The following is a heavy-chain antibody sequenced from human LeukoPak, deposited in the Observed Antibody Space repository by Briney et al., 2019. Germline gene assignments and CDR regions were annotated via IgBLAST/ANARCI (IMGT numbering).Heavy chain of an antibody. CDR3: ARRRSYYDSSGYYSDLNDY. Sequence: SETLSLTCAVYGGSFSGYYWSWIRRPPGKGLEWIGEINHSGSTNYNPSLKSRVTISVDTSKNQFSLKLSSVTAADTAVYYCARRRSYYDSSGYYSDLNDYWGQGTLVTVSS. J-gene: IGHJ4*02. V-gene: IGHV4-34*01. CDR2: INHSGST. D-gene: IGHD3-22*01. CDR1: GGSFSGYY.